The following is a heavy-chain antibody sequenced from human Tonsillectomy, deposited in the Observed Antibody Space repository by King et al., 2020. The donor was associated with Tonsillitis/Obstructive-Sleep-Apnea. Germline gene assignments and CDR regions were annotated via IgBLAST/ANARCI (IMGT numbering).Heavy chain of an antibody. CDR2: INSDGSTT. J-gene: IGHJ3*02. D-gene: IGHD3-22*01. CDR3: ARGYYDSGAYFDAFDI. Sequence: QLVQSGGGLVQPGGSLRLSCAASGFTLSRYWMHWVRQAPGKGLVWVSRINSDGSTTNYPDSVKGRFTISRDNAKNTLYLQMNSLRAEDTAVYYCARGYYDSGAYFDAFDIWGQGTKVTVSS. V-gene: IGHV3-74*02. CDR1: GFTLSRYW.